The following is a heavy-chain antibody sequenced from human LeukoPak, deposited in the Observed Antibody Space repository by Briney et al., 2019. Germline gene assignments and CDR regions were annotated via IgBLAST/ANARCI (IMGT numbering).Heavy chain of an antibody. J-gene: IGHJ6*03. Sequence: GGSLRLSCAASGFTFSSYAMHWVRQAPGKGLEWVAFISSDGSNKYYADSVKGRFTISRDNSKNTLYLQMNSLKGDDTAVYYCAKDSAFYYIDVWGKGTTVIISS. D-gene: IGHD3-10*01. V-gene: IGHV3-30*04. CDR3: AKDSAFYYIDV. CDR2: ISSDGSNK. CDR1: GFTFSSYA.